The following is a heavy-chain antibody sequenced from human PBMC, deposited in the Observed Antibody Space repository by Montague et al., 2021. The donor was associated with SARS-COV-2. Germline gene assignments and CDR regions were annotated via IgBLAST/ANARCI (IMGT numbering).Heavy chain of an antibody. CDR3: ARSVDGYNLGY. D-gene: IGHD5-24*01. Sequence: WIRQMPGKGLEWMGRIDPSDSYTNYSPSFQGHVTISADKSISTAYLQWSSLKASDTAMYYCARSVDGYNLGYWGQGTLVTVSS. J-gene: IGHJ4*02. V-gene: IGHV5-10-1*01. CDR2: IDPSDSYT.